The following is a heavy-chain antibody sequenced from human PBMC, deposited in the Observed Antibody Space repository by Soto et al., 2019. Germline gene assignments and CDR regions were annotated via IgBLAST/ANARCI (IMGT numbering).Heavy chain of an antibody. CDR1: GGSISSSSYY. D-gene: IGHD1-20*01. CDR3: ARVSPEYYFDV. J-gene: IGHJ4*02. Sequence: SETLSLTCTVSGGSISSSSYYWGWIRQPPGKGLEWIGSIYYSGSTYYNPSLKSRVTISVDTSKNQFSLKLSSVTAADTAVYYCARVSPEYYFDVWGQGTLVTVSS. V-gene: IGHV4-39*01. CDR2: IYYSGST.